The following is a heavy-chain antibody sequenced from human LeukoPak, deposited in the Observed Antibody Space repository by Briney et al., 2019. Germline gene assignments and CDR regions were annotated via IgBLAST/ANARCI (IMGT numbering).Heavy chain of an antibody. CDR2: IAGGGSST. D-gene: IGHD2-2*01. CDR1: GFTFRNYA. CDR3: VKDPDPRYCSSTSCSPI. Sequence: PGGSLRLSCAASGFTFRNYAMHWVRQAPGKGLEWVSVIAGGGSSTYYADSVKGRFTISRDNSKNTLYLQMNSLRVEDTAVYYCVKDPDPRYCSSTSCSPIWGQGTMVTVSS. J-gene: IGHJ3*02. V-gene: IGHV3-23*01.